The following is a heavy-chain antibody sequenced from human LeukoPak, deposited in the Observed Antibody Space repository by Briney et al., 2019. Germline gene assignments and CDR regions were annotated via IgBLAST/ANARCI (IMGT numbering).Heavy chain of an antibody. J-gene: IGHJ4*02. V-gene: IGHV3-23*01. Sequence: PGRSLRLSCVGSGFTFRSHAKSWVRQAPEKGLEFVSGIYENGGTTYYADSVKGRFTISRDNSKNTVSLQMDSLRPEDTAVYYCAKDRWQQLVNGYFDYWGQGALVTVSS. D-gene: IGHD6-13*01. CDR3: AKDRWQQLVNGYFDY. CDR1: GFTFRSHA. CDR2: IYENGGTT.